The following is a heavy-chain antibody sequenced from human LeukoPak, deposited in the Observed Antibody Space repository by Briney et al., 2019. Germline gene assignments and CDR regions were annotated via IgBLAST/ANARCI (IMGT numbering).Heavy chain of an antibody. D-gene: IGHD2-2*01. J-gene: IGHJ4*02. CDR1: GGSISSGDYY. CDR2: IYYSGST. V-gene: IGHV4-30-4*01. CDR3: ARLGPNRKYCSSTSCSHFDY. Sequence: SQTLSLTCTVSGGSISSGDYYWSGIRQPPGKDLEWIGYIYYSGSTYYNQSLKSRVTISVDTSKNQFSLKLSSVTAADTAVYYCARLGPNRKYCSSTSCSHFDYWGQGTLVTVSS.